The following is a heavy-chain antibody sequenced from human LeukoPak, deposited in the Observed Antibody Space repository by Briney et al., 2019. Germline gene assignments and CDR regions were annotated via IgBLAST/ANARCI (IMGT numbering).Heavy chain of an antibody. Sequence: GGSLRLSRAASGFTFSNYAMSWVRQSPGKGLEWVSNINWNGGSTGYADSVRGRFTISRDNAKNSLYLQMNSLRAEDTALYYCARVSDISVAAYFDYWGQGTRVTVSS. CDR3: ARVSDISVAAYFDY. D-gene: IGHD6-19*01. V-gene: IGHV3-20*04. CDR1: GFTFSNYA. J-gene: IGHJ4*02. CDR2: INWNGGST.